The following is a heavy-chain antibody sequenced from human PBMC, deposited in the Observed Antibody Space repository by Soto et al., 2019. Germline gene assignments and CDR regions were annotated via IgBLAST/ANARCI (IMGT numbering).Heavy chain of an antibody. D-gene: IGHD2-2*01. J-gene: IGHJ5*02. V-gene: IGHV3-7*03. CDR1: GFDFSVYW. Sequence: GGSLRLSCAASGFDFSVYWMSWVRQAPGKGPEWVANIKFDGSEKQYVDSVKGRFTISRDNARNSVFLQMNSLRAGDTAVYYCVKDGGYCSSDNCYYPRNQYFDAWGQGTLVTVSS. CDR3: VKDGGYCSSDNCYYPRNQYFDA. CDR2: IKFDGSEK.